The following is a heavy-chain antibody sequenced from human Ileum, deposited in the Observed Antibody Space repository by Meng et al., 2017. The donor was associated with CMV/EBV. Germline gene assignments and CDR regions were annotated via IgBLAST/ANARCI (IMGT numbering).Heavy chain of an antibody. CDR2: INRDGGST. CDR1: FRFSRYW. Sequence: FRFSRYWRHWVRQGPGKGPEWVSRINRDGGSTSYADSVRGRFTSSRDNAKNILYLQMNSLRAEDTAVYYCTRDPDLSDVSNNWFDPWGQGTLVTVSS. D-gene: IGHD5/OR15-5a*01. J-gene: IGHJ5*02. V-gene: IGHV3-74*01. CDR3: TRDPDLSDVSNNWFDP.